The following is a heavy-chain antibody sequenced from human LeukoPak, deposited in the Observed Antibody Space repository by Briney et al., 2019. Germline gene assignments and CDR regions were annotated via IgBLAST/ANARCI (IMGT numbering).Heavy chain of an antibody. CDR3: ARSPHILTGENFDF. D-gene: IGHD3-9*01. V-gene: IGHV1-2*02. J-gene: IGHJ4*02. Sequence: ASVTVSCKASGGTFSSYAISWVRQAPGQGLEWMGWVNSNSGGTNYAQKFQARVTMTRDTSISTAYMELSRLRSDDTAVYYCARSPHILTGENFDFWGQGTLVTVSS. CDR2: VNSNSGGT. CDR1: GGTFSSYA.